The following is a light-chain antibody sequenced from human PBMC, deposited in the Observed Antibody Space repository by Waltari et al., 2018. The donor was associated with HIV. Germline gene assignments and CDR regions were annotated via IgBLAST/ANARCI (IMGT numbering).Light chain of an antibody. CDR1: SSNVGSDDL. CDR3: CSCPRSGIRYV. J-gene: IGLJ1*01. CDR2: EVT. Sequence: QSALTQPASVSGSPGQSITISCTGTSSNVGSDDLVSWYQQHPGEAPKLIIYEVTKRPSGVSNRFSGSKSGNTVSLTISGLQAEDGADYYCCSCPRSGIRYVFGTGTKVTVL. V-gene: IGLV2-23*02.